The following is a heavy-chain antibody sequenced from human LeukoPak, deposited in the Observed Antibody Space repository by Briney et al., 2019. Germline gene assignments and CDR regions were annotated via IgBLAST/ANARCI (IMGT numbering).Heavy chain of an antibody. J-gene: IGHJ6*03. CDR1: GYSITTNYY. CDR3: VTPWSWELSDMAV. CDR2: VYHNGET. D-gene: IGHD1-26*01. Sequence: SETLSLTCTVSGYSITTNYYWAWIRQSPGTGLEWIGSVYHNGETYYNPSLKSRVIISVDTSKNEFSLRLTSVTAADTAVYYCVTPWSWELSDMAVWGKGTTVIVSS. V-gene: IGHV4-38-2*02.